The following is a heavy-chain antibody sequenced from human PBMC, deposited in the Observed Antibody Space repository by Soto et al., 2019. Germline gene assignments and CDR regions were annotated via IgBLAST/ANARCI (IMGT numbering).Heavy chain of an antibody. J-gene: IGHJ4*02. V-gene: IGHV3-7*03. D-gene: IGHD4-4*01. CDR3: ARPYSD. CDR2: INQDGSEK. CDR1: GFTFGNFW. Sequence: GVLRLSCAASGFTFGNFWMTWIRQAPGKGLEWVANINQDGSEKFYVDSVKGRFTISRDNAKNTLYLQMISLRADDTAIYYCARPYSDWGQGTLVTVSS.